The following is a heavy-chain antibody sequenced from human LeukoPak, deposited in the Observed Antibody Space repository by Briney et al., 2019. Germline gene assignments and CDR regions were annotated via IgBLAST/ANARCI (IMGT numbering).Heavy chain of an antibody. Sequence: ASVKVSCKASGGTFSSYAISWVRQAPGQGLEWMGGFDPEDGETIYAQKFQGRVTMTEDTSTDTACMELSSLRSEDTAVYYCATAAYCGGDCSDDYYYYYMDVWGKGTTVTVSS. CDR2: FDPEDGET. V-gene: IGHV1-24*01. D-gene: IGHD2-21*01. CDR1: GGTFSSYA. J-gene: IGHJ6*03. CDR3: ATAAYCGGDCSDDYYYYYMDV.